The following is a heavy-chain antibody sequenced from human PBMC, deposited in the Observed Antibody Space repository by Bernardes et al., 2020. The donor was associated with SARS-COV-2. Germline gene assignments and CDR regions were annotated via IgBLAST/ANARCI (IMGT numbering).Heavy chain of an antibody. Sequence: GGSLRLSCAASGFSFSGYSMNWVRQAPGKGLEWVSSISSSSDYIYYPDSVKGRFTISRDNAKNSLYLQMNSLRAEDTAVYYCARVGAAARIYFYYMDVWGKGTTVTVSS. CDR3: ARVGAAARIYFYYMDV. J-gene: IGHJ6*03. CDR1: GFSFSGYS. V-gene: IGHV3-21*06. CDR2: ISSSSDYI. D-gene: IGHD4-17*01.